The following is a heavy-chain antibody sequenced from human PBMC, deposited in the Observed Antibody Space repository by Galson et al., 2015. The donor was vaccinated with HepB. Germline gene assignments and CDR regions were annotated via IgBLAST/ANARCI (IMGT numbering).Heavy chain of an antibody. Sequence: CAISGDSVSSNSAAWNWIRQSPSRGLEWLGRTYYRSKWYNDYAVSVKSRITINPDTSKNQFSLQLYSVTPEDTAVYYCARHQTTAANWYFDLWGRGTLVTVSS. CDR1: GDSVSSNSAA. D-gene: IGHD1-14*01. CDR3: ARHQTTAANWYFDL. CDR2: TYYRSKWYN. J-gene: IGHJ2*01. V-gene: IGHV6-1*01.